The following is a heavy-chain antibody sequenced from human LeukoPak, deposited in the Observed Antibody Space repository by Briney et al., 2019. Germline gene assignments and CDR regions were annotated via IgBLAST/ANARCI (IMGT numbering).Heavy chain of an antibody. CDR3: ARDRRAGYYDFWSGYFRWFDP. D-gene: IGHD3-3*01. CDR2: IYYSGST. CDR1: GGSISSSSYY. Sequence: PSETLSLTCTVSGGSISSSSYYWGWIRQPPGKGLEWIGSIYYSGSTYYNPSLKSRVTISVDTSKNQFSLKLSSVTAADTAVYYCARDRRAGYYDFWSGYFRWFDPWGQGTLVTVSS. V-gene: IGHV4-39*07. J-gene: IGHJ5*02.